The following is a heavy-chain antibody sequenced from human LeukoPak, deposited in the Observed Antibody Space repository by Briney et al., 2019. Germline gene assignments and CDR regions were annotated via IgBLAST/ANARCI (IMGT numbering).Heavy chain of an antibody. Sequence: SGGSLRLSCAASRFTFSSYSMNWVRQAPGKGLEWVSSISSSSSYIYYADSVKGRFTISRDNAKNSLYLQMNSLRAEDTAVYYCARVRRSDKYFDYWGQGTLVTVSS. CDR2: ISSSSSYI. CDR3: ARVRRSDKYFDY. J-gene: IGHJ4*02. V-gene: IGHV3-21*01. D-gene: IGHD5-24*01. CDR1: RFTFSSYS.